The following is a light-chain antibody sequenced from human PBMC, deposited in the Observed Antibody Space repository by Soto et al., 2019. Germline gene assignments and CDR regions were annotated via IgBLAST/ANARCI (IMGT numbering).Light chain of an antibody. V-gene: IGLV2-14*01. CDR1: SSDVGGYNY. Sequence: QSALTQPASVSGSSGQSITISCTGTSSDVGGYNYVSWYQQHPGKAPKLLIYAVTNRPPGVSNRFSGSKSGNAASLTISGLHAEDETDYYCSSYTSSRIWVFGGGTKLTVL. CDR3: SSYTSSRIWV. CDR2: AVT. J-gene: IGLJ3*02.